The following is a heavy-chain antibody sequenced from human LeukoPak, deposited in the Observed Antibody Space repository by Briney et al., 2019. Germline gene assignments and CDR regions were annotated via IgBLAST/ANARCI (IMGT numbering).Heavy chain of an antibody. J-gene: IGHJ3*02. V-gene: IGHV3-30*02. Sequence: GRSLRLSCAASGFTFSSYGMHWVRQAPGKGLEWVAFIRYDGSNKYYADSVKGRFTISRDNSKNTLYLQMNSLRAEDTAVYYCASPSRSSWSLGACDIWGQGTMVTVSS. CDR1: GFTFSSYG. CDR3: ASPSRSSWSLGACDI. CDR2: IRYDGSNK. D-gene: IGHD6-13*01.